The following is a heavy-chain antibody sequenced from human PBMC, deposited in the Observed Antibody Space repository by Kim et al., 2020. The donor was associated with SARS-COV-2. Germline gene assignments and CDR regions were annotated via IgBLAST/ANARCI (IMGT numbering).Heavy chain of an antibody. J-gene: IGHJ6*02. D-gene: IGHD5-12*01. CDR3: ARDALKVATIGVDYYGMDV. CDR1: GDSVSSNSAA. CDR2: TYYRSKWYN. V-gene: IGHV6-1*01. Sequence: SQTLSLTCAISGDSVSSNSAAWNWIRQSPSRGLEWLGRTYYRSKWYNDYAVSLKSRITINPDTSKNQFSLQLNSVTPEDTAVYYCARDALKVATIGVDYYGMDVWGQGTTVTVSS.